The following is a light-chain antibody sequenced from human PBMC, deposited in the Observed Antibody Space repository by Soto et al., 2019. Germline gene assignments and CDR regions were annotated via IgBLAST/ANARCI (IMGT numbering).Light chain of an antibody. CDR2: GAS. J-gene: IGKJ1*01. V-gene: IGKV3-20*01. CDR3: QQYGSSPWT. CDR1: QSVSSSY. Sequence: EIGLTQSPGTLSLYPGERATLSCRASQSVSSSYLAWYQQKPGQAPRLLIYGASSRATGIPDRFSGSGSGTDFTLTISRLEPEDFAVYYCQQYGSSPWTFGQGTKVDIK.